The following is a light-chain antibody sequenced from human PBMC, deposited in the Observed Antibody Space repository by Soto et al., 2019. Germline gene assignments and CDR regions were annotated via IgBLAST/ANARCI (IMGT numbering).Light chain of an antibody. CDR3: QQYNNWLSIT. CDR1: QSVSSN. J-gene: IGKJ5*01. Sequence: EIVMTQSPATLSVSPGERATLSCRASQSVSSNLAWYQQKPGQAPRLLIYGASTRATGIPARFSGSGSGTEFTLIISSLQSEDFAVYVCQQYNNWLSITFGQGTRLEIK. V-gene: IGKV3D-15*01. CDR2: GAS.